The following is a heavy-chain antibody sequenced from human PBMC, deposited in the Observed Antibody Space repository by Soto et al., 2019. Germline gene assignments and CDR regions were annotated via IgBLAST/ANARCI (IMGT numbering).Heavy chain of an antibody. CDR1: GFTFSSYA. CDR2: ISGSGGST. J-gene: IGHJ4*02. CDR3: AKDLLSTWSPSDY. D-gene: IGHD2-15*01. V-gene: IGHV3-23*01. Sequence: EVQLLESGGGLVQPGGSLRLSCAASGFTFSSYAMSWDRQAPGKGLEWVSAISGSGGSTYYADSVKGRFTISRDNSKNTLYLQMNSLRAEDTAVYYCAKDLLSTWSPSDYWGQGTLVTVSS.